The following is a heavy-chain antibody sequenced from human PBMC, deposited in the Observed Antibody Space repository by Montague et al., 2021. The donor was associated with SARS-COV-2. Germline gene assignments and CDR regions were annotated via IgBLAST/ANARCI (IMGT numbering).Heavy chain of an antibody. CDR1: RDSIGSHNYF. D-gene: IGHD2-8*01. J-gene: IGHJ3*02. Sequence: SETLSLTCTVSRDSIGSHNYFWAWIRQPPGKGLVWIGSVDYSGLTFYNLSLESRVTISVDTSKKQFSLKVNSVTAADTAVYYCAKDGEAFAWCTFDIWGQGTMVTVSS. CDR3: AKDGEAFAWCTFDI. V-gene: IGHV4-39*07. CDR2: VDYSGLT.